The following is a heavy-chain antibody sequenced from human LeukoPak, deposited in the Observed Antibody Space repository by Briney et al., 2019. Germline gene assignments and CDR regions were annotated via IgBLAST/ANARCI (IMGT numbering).Heavy chain of an antibody. V-gene: IGHV4-34*01. CDR3: ARGLYESGY. J-gene: IGHJ4*02. D-gene: IGHD3-3*01. Sequence: PSETLSLTCAVYGGSFSGYYWSWIRHPPGKGLEWIGEINHSGSTNYNPSLKSRVTISVDTSKNQFSLKLSSVTAADTAVYYCARGLYESGYWGQGTLVTVSS. CDR1: GGSFSGYY. CDR2: INHSGST.